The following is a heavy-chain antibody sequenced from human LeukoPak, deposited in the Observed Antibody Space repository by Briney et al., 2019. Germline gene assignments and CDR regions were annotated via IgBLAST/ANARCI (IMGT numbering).Heavy chain of an antibody. Sequence: QPGGSKIFSCAGSGFTFSSYAMSWVRQAPGKGLEWVSGIRSSGGSTYYSDSVKGRFTISRDNSKNTLYLQMNSLRAEDTAVYYCAKGVRESAWYYFDYWGQGTLVTVSS. D-gene: IGHD3-10*01. J-gene: IGHJ4*02. V-gene: IGHV3-23*01. CDR3: AKGVRESAWYYFDY. CDR1: GFTFSSYA. CDR2: IRSSGGST.